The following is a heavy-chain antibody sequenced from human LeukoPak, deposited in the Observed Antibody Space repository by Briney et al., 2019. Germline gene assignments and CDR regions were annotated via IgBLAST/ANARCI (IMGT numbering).Heavy chain of an antibody. D-gene: IGHD6-13*01. CDR1: GGSISSYC. CDR2: IFYSGST. J-gene: IGHJ5*02. Sequence: SETLSLTCTVSGGSISSYCWTWIRQPPGKRLEWIGCIFYSGSTNYNPSLKSRVTISVDTSKNQFSLKLGSVTAADTAVYYCARGIAAPYNWFDPWGQGTLVTVSS. V-gene: IGHV4-59*01. CDR3: ARGIAAPYNWFDP.